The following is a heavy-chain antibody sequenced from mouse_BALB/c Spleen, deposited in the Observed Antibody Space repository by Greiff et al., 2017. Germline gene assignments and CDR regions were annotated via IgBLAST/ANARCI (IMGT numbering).Heavy chain of an antibody. J-gene: IGHJ1*01. CDR2: IRTKANDNTT. V-gene: IGHV7-1*02. Sequence: EVQLVESGGGLVQPGGSLKLSCATSGFTFSDFYMEWVRQTPGKRLEWIAAIRTKANDNTTEYSASVKGRFTVSRDTTQGILYLQMNALRAEDTAIYVCARDDSSYYWYFEVWGAGTTVTVSS. CDR1: GFTFSDFY. CDR3: ARDDSSYYWYFEV. D-gene: IGHD1-1*01.